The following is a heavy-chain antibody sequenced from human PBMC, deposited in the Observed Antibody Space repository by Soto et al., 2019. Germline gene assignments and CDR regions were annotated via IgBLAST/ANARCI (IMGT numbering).Heavy chain of an antibody. V-gene: IGHV3-23*01. Sequence: GGSLRLSCAASGFTFSSYAMSWVRQAPGKGLEWVSAISGSGGSTYYADSVKGRFTISRDNSKNTLFLQMNSLRAEDTAVYYCAKDGAYDYVWGSYRIDYSGQGTPVTVSS. J-gene: IGHJ4*02. D-gene: IGHD3-16*02. CDR2: ISGSGGST. CDR1: GFTFSSYA. CDR3: AKDGAYDYVWGSYRIDY.